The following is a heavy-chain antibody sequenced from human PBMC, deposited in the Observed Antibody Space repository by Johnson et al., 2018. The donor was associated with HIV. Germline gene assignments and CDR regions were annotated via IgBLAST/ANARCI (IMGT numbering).Heavy chain of an antibody. CDR1: GFTFSSYA. V-gene: IGHV3-30-3*01. Sequence: QVQLVESGGGVVQPGRSLRLSCAASGFTFSSYAMHWVRQAPGKGLEWVALISYDGPNKYYADSVKGRFTISRDNSKNTLYLQMNSLRAEDMAVYYCARARYSTRNDAFDIWGQGTMVTVSS. D-gene: IGHD6-13*01. J-gene: IGHJ3*02. CDR2: ISYDGPNK. CDR3: ARARYSTRNDAFDI.